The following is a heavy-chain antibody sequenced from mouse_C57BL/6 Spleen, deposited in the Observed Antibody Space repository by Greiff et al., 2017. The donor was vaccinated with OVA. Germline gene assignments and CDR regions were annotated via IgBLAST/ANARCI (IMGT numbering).Heavy chain of an antibody. CDR2: IDPSDSYT. CDR3: ARKGYYYGSRYYFDY. D-gene: IGHD1-1*01. V-gene: IGHV1-50*01. Sequence: QVQLQQPGAELVKPGASVKLSCKASGYTFTSYWMQWVKQRPGQGLEWIGEIDPSDSYTNYNQKFKGKATLTVDTSSSTAYMQLSSLTSEDSAVYYCARKGYYYGSRYYFDYWGQGTTLTVSS. J-gene: IGHJ2*01. CDR1: GYTFTSYW.